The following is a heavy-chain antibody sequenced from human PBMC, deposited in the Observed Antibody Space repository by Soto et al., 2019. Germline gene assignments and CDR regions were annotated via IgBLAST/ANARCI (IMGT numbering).Heavy chain of an antibody. CDR3: ARGQYCSGGSCYRRAFDI. Sequence: LSLTCAVYGGSFSGYYWSWIRQPPGKGLEWIGEINQSGSTNYNPSLKSRVTISVDTSKNQFSLKLSSVTAADTAVYYCARGQYCSGGSCYRRAFDIWGQGTMVTVSS. V-gene: IGHV4-34*01. CDR1: GGSFSGYY. D-gene: IGHD2-15*01. J-gene: IGHJ3*02. CDR2: INQSGST.